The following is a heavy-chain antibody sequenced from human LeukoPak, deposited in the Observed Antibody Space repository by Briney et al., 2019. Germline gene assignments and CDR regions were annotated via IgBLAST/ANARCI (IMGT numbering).Heavy chain of an antibody. CDR1: GFTFSSYS. CDR2: ISSSSGTI. V-gene: IGHV3-48*02. Sequence: GGSLRLSCTASGFTFSSYSMNWVRQAPGKGREWVSYISSSSGTIYYADSVKGRFTISRDNAKNSLYLQMNSLRDEDTAVYYCAREALVTIFGLFDPWGQGTLVTVSS. D-gene: IGHD3-3*01. CDR3: AREALVTIFGLFDP. J-gene: IGHJ5*02.